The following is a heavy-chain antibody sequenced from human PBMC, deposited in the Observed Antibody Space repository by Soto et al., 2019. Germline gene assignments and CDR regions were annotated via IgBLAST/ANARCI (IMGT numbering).Heavy chain of an antibody. D-gene: IGHD3-22*01. J-gene: IGHJ6*02. CDR1: GFTFSSYA. V-gene: IGHV3-30-3*01. Sequence: PGGSLRLSCAASGFTFSSYAMHWVRQAPGKGLEWVAVISYDGSNKYYADSVKGRFTISRDNSKNTLYLQMNSLRAEDTAVYYCARDPYYYDSSCYYPRYGMDVWGQGTTVTVSS. CDR3: ARDPYYYDSSCYYPRYGMDV. CDR2: ISYDGSNK.